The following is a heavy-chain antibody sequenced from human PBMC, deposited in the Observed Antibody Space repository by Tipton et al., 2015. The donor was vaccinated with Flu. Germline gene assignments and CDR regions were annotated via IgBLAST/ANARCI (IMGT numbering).Heavy chain of an antibody. CDR3: ARAIAAAGSR. CDR1: GFTFSSYW. V-gene: IGHV3-7*03. J-gene: IGHJ4*02. Sequence: SLRLSCAASGFTFSSYWMHWVRQAPGKGLEWVANTKPDGSEKYYVDSVKGRFTISRDNAKNSLYLQMNSLRADDTAVYYCARAIAAAGSRWGQGTLVTVSS. D-gene: IGHD6-13*01. CDR2: TKPDGSEK.